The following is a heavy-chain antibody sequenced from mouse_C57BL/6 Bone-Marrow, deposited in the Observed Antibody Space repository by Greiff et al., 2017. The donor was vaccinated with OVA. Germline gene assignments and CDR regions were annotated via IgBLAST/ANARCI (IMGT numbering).Heavy chain of an antibody. CDR2: ISYDGSN. Sequence: EVKLLESGPGLVKPSQSLSLTCSVTGYSITSGYYWNWIRQFPGNKLEWMGYISYDGSNNYNPSLKNRISITRDTSKNQFFLKLNSVTTEDTATYYCARVLTGTNWYFDVWGTGTTVTVSS. D-gene: IGHD4-1*01. CDR1: GYSITSGYY. J-gene: IGHJ1*03. CDR3: ARVLTGTNWYFDV. V-gene: IGHV3-6*01.